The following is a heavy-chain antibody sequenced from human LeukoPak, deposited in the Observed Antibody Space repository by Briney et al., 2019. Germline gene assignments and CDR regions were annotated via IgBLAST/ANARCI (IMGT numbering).Heavy chain of an antibody. J-gene: IGHJ4*02. CDR2: IYHTGST. V-gene: IGHV4-38-2*01. Sequence: SETLSLTCAVSGYSISSGYYWGWIRQPPGKGLEWIGSIYHTGSTYYNPSLKSRVTISVDTSKNQFSLKLSSVTAADAAVYYCARLNSGSGKYYFDYWGQGTLVTVS. D-gene: IGHD3-10*01. CDR3: ARLNSGSGKYYFDY. CDR1: GYSISSGYY.